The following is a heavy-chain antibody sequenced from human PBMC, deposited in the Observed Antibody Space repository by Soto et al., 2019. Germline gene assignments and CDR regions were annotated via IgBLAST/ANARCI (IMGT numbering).Heavy chain of an antibody. Sequence: QVQLQESGPGLVKPSQTLSLTCTVSGGSISSGDYYWSWIRQPPGKGLEWIGYIYYSGSTYYNPSLNGRITRPVDTSENQFALKPGSVTAPDTAVYHGAGGPEDFDSWGHGTLVTVSS. CDR3: AGGPEDFDS. J-gene: IGHJ5*01. CDR2: IYYSGST. V-gene: IGHV4-30-4*01. CDR1: GGSISSGDYY.